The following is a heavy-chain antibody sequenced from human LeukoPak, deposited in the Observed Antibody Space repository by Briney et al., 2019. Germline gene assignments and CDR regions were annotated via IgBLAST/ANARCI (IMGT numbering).Heavy chain of an antibody. CDR3: AAVTTSYYMDV. D-gene: IGHD4-17*01. CDR1: GYSISSGYY. Sequence: SETLSLTCTVSGYSISSGYYWGWIRQPPGKGLEWIGSIYHSGSTYYNPSLKSRVTISVDTSKNQFSLKLSSVTAADTAVYYCAAVTTSYYMDVWGKGTTVTVSS. V-gene: IGHV4-38-2*02. CDR2: IYHSGST. J-gene: IGHJ6*03.